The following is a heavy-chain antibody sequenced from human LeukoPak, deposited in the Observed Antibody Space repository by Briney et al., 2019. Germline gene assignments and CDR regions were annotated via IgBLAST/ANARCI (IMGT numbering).Heavy chain of an antibody. Sequence: GASVKVSCKASGYTFTTYSIFWVRQAPGQRLEWMGWINAGNGNTKYSQKLQGRVTITRDTSASTAYMELSSLRSEDTAVYYCARAKDRYSSSWDILTENYLGVLDYWGQGTLVTVSS. J-gene: IGHJ4*02. CDR3: ARAKDRYSSSWDILTENYLGVLDY. CDR1: GYTFTTYS. V-gene: IGHV1-3*01. D-gene: IGHD6-13*01. CDR2: INAGNGNT.